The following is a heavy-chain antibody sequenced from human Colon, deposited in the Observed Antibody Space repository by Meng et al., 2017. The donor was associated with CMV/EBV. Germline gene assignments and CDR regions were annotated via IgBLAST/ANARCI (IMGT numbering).Heavy chain of an antibody. V-gene: IGHV4-38-2*01. Sequence: ESLKISCAASGFSFSDYYISWIRLAPGKGLEWIGSIHNSGITYYNPSLKGRLTISVDTSKNQFSLKLSSVTAADTAVYYCAQDQFVKDYKYYGTDVWGQGTTVTVSS. CDR1: GFSFSDYY. CDR2: IHNSGIT. J-gene: IGHJ6*02. CDR3: AQDQFVKDYKYYGTDV. D-gene: IGHD2-15*01.